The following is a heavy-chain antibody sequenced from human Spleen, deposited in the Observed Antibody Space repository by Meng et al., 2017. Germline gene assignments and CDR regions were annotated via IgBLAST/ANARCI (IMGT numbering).Heavy chain of an antibody. Sequence: GESLKISCAASGFTFSSYWMSWVRQAPGKGLEWVANIKQDGSETYYVDSVKGRFTISRDNAKDSLYLQMTSLRVEDTAVYYCARDARKTSGQTDPFDYWGQGTLVTVSS. J-gene: IGHJ4*02. CDR3: ARDARKTSGQTDPFDY. D-gene: IGHD2-15*01. V-gene: IGHV3-7*01. CDR2: IKQDGSET. CDR1: GFTFSSYW.